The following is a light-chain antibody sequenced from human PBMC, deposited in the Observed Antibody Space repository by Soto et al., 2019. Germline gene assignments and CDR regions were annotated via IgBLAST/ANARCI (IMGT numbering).Light chain of an antibody. CDR2: DAS. J-gene: IGKJ1*01. V-gene: IGKV1-5*01. Sequence: IQMTHSPSTLSASLGDIVTTTFRASQSISSWFAWYQQKPGKAPKLLIYDASSLESGVPSRFSGSGSGTEFTLTISSLQPDDFATYYCQQYNSYSPFGQGTKVDIK. CDR1: QSISSW. CDR3: QQYNSYSP.